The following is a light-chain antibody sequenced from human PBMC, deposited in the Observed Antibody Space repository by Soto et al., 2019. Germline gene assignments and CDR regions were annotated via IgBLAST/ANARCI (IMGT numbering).Light chain of an antibody. V-gene: IGKV3-11*01. CDR1: HSVSSY. Sequence: EIVLTQSPATLSLSPGERATLSCRASHSVSSYLAWYQQKPGQAPRLLIYDASNRSTGIPARFSGSGSGTAFTLTISRLQPEDFAVYYGQQRSTLFTFGPGTKVDIK. CDR3: QQRSTLFT. J-gene: IGKJ3*01. CDR2: DAS.